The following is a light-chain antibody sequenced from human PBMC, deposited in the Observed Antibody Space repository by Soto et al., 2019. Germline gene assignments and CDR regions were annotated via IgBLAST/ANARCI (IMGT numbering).Light chain of an antibody. J-gene: IGKJ1*01. V-gene: IGKV3-20*01. CDR2: AAS. CDR1: QSVTSNY. CDR3: HQYGSSITWT. Sequence: EVVLTQSPGTVSLSPGERATHSCRASQSVTSNYLAWYQQKPGQAPRLLIYAASSRATGIPERFSGSGSWTDFTLSISRLEPEDFAVYYCHQYGSSITWTFGHGTKVEI.